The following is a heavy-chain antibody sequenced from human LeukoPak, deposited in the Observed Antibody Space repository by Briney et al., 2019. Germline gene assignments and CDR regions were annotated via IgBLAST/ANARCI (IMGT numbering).Heavy chain of an antibody. D-gene: IGHD3-9*01. Sequence: SETLSLTCTVSGGSISSYYWSWIRQPPGKGLEWIGYIYYSGSTNYNPSLKSRVTISVDTSKNQFSLKLSSVTAADAAVYYCARLIRYFDWFPFDYWGQGTLVTVSS. J-gene: IGHJ4*02. CDR2: IYYSGST. CDR3: ARLIRYFDWFPFDY. V-gene: IGHV4-59*08. CDR1: GGSISSYY.